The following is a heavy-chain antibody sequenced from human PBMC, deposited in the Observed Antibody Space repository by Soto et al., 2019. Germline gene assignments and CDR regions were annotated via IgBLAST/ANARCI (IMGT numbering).Heavy chain of an antibody. CDR1: GFTFDSYA. Sequence: EVKLLESGGGLAQPGGSLRLSCVGSGFTFDSYAISWVRQAPGERLQWIAAISGSADGTDYAHSVRGRFTISRDNAKKTVHLGIDGLRVEDTAVYFCAKDTVGGYSFWSGYYSDGLDVWGQGTLVTVS. CDR3: AKDTVGGYSFWSGYYSDGLDV. CDR2: ISGSADGT. J-gene: IGHJ3*01. V-gene: IGHV3-23*01. D-gene: IGHD3-3*01.